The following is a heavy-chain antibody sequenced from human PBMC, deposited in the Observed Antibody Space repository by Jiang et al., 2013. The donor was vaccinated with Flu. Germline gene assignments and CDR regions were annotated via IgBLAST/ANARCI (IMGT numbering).Heavy chain of an antibody. Sequence: SGAEVKKPGSSVKVSCKASGGTFSSYAISWVRQAPGQGLEWMGGIIPIFGTANYAQKFQGRVTITADKSTSTAYMELSSLRSEDTAVYYCARARWSDQPLLYSYYYYGMDVWGQGTTVTVSS. CDR1: GGTFSSYA. J-gene: IGHJ6*02. V-gene: IGHV1-69*06. CDR3: ARARWSDQPLLYSYYYYGMDV. CDR2: IIPIFGTA. D-gene: IGHD2-2*02.